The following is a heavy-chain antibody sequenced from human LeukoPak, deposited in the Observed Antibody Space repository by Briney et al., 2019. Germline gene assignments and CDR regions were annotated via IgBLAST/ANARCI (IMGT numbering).Heavy chain of an antibody. CDR3: ARADQWSPYFDI. CDR1: GGSISSGDYY. Sequence: PSQTLSLTCTVSGGSISSGDYYWSWIRQPPGKGLEWIGYIYYSGSTYYNPSLKSRVTISVDTSKNQFSLKLSSVTAADTAVYYRARADQWSPYFDIWGQGTMVTVSS. J-gene: IGHJ3*02. CDR2: IYYSGST. D-gene: IGHD6-19*01. V-gene: IGHV4-30-4*08.